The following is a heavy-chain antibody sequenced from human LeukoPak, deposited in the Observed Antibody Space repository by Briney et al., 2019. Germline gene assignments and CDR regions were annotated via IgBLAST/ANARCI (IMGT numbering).Heavy chain of an antibody. CDR2: ISGSGGST. CDR3: AKESLRGGFLEWLLHNWFDP. CDR1: GFTFSSYA. Sequence: PGGSLRLSCAASGFTFSSYAMSWVRQAPGKGLEWVSAISGSGGSTYYADSAKGRFTISGDNSKNTLYLQMNSLRAEDTAVYYCAKESLRGGFLEWLLHNWFDPWGQGTLVTVSS. V-gene: IGHV3-23*01. J-gene: IGHJ5*02. D-gene: IGHD3-3*01.